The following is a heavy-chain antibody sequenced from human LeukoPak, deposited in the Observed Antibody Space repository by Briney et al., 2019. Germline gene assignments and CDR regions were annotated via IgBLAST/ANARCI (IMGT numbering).Heavy chain of an antibody. D-gene: IGHD3-22*01. J-gene: IGHJ3*02. CDR2: ISTYNGNT. CDR3: AREGDDSRAPGAFDI. CDR1: GYAFDSYG. Sequence: GASVKVSCKASGYAFDSYGLTWVRQAPGQGPEWMGWISTYNGNTIYAQKFQGRVSMTTDTSTKTAYMEVRSLRSDDTAVYYCAREGDDSRAPGAFDIWGQGTMVTVSS. V-gene: IGHV1-18*04.